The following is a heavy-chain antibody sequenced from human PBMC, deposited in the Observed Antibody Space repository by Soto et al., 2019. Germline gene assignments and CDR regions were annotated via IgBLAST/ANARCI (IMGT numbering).Heavy chain of an antibody. V-gene: IGHV3-30*02. CDR1: GFTFSSYG. Sequence: GGSLRLSCAASGFTFSSYGMHWVRQAPGKGLEWVAVIWSDGSNKYYADSVKGRFTISRDNSKNTLYLQMNSLRAEDTAVYYCAKDRDIVVVVAALQHWGQGTLVTVSS. CDR3: AKDRDIVVVVAALQH. J-gene: IGHJ1*01. D-gene: IGHD2-15*01. CDR2: IWSDGSNK.